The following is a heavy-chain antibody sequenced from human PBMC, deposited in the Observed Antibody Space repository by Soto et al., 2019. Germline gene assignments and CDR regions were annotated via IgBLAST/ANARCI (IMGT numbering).Heavy chain of an antibody. V-gene: IGHV3-15*01. CDR2: IKSKTDGGTT. J-gene: IGHJ6*02. D-gene: IGHD3-3*01. CDR3: TTPLDDCWSGDAFYGMDV. CDR1: GFTFSNAW. Sequence: GGSLRLSCAASGFTFSNAWMSWVRQAPGKGLEWVGRIKSKTDGGTTDYAAPVKGRFTISRDDSKNTLYLQMNSLKTEDTALYYCTTPLDDCWSGDAFYGMDVWGQGTTVTVSS.